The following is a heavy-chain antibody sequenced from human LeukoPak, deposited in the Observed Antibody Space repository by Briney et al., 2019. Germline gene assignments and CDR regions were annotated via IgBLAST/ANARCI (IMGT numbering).Heavy chain of an antibody. CDR2: ISAYNGNT. CDR1: GYTFTSYG. V-gene: IGHV1-18*01. CDR3: ARLGYCSSTSCYRVDY. D-gene: IGHD2-2*02. J-gene: IGHJ4*02. Sequence: ASVKVSCKASGYTFTSYGISWVRQAPGQGLEWMGWISAYNGNTNYAQKLQGRVTMTTDTSTSTAYMELRSLRSDDTAVYYCARLGYCSSTSCYRVDYWGQGTLVTVSS.